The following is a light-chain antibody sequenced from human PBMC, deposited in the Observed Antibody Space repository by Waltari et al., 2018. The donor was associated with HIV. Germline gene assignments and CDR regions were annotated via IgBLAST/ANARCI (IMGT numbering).Light chain of an antibody. J-gene: IGKJ1*01. CDR3: QQYYSTPRT. CDR1: QSVLYSSNNENY. Sequence: DIVMTQSPDSLAVSLGERATINCKSSQSVLYSSNNENYLSWYQQKPGQPPKMLIYWASTREFGVPDRFSGSGSGTDFTLTINSLQAEDVAVYYCQQYYSTPRTFGQGTKVEI. CDR2: WAS. V-gene: IGKV4-1*01.